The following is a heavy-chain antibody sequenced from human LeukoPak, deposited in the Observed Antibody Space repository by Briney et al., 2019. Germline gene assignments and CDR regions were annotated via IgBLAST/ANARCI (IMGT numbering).Heavy chain of an antibody. J-gene: IGHJ4*02. CDR2: ISWNSGSI. CDR3: AKDNRRHYTSGPNPDSLH. V-gene: IGHV3-9*01. Sequence: GGSLRLSCAASGFTFDDYAMHWVRQAPGKGLEWVSGISWNSGSIGYADSVKGRFTISRDNAKNSLYLQMNSLRVEDTAFYYCAKDNRRHYTSGPNPDSLHWGQGALVTVSS. D-gene: IGHD6-19*01. CDR1: GFTFDDYA.